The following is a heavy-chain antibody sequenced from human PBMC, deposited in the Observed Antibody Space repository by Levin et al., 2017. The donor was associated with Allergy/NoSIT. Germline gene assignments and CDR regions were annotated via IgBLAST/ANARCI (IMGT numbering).Heavy chain of an antibody. CDR1: GGSIRSYY. J-gene: IGHJ4*02. Sequence: SQTLSLTCTVSGGSIRSYYWSWIRQPPGKGLEWIGYIYYSGSTNYNPSLKSRVTISVDTSKNQFSLKLSSVTAADTAVYYCARRAIAADSGFDYWGQGTLVTVSS. V-gene: IGHV4-59*01. CDR2: IYYSGST. D-gene: IGHD6-13*01. CDR3: ARRAIAADSGFDY.